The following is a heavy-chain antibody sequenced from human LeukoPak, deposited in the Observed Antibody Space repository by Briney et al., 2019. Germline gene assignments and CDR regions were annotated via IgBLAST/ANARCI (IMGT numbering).Heavy chain of an antibody. V-gene: IGHV4-59*08. CDR2: IYYSGST. Sequence: KPSETLSLTCTVSGGSISSYYWSWIRQPPGKGLEWIGYIYYSGSTNYNPSLKSRVTISVDTSKNQFSLKLSSVTAADTAVYYCARPGVYDSSGYYYPDAFDIWGQGTMVTVSS. CDR1: GGSISSYY. CDR3: ARPGVYDSSGYYYPDAFDI. D-gene: IGHD3-22*01. J-gene: IGHJ3*02.